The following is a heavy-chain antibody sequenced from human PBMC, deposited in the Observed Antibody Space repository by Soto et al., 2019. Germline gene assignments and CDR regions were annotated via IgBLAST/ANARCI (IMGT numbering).Heavy chain of an antibody. V-gene: IGHV3-21*01. D-gene: IGHD4-4*01. Sequence: PGGSLRLSCAASGFTFSSNSMNWVRQAPGKGLEWVSSISSSSSYIYYADSVKGRFTISRDNAKNSLYLQMNSLRAEDTAVYYCAREDYSNYKPRFDPWGQGTLVTVSS. CDR1: GFTFSSNS. CDR2: ISSSSSYI. CDR3: AREDYSNYKPRFDP. J-gene: IGHJ5*02.